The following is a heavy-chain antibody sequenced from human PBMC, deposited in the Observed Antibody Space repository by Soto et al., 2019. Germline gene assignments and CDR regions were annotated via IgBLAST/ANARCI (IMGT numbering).Heavy chain of an antibody. V-gene: IGHV4-59*08. D-gene: IGHD3-3*01. Sequence: SETLSLTCTVSGGSISSYYWSWIRQPPGKGVEWIGYIYYSGSTNYNPSLKSRVTISVDTSKNQFSLKLSSVTAADTAVYYCARHLTYYDFWSGPPGNYYSYMDVWGKGTTVTVS. CDR1: GGSISSYY. CDR2: IYYSGST. CDR3: ARHLTYYDFWSGPPGNYYSYMDV. J-gene: IGHJ6*03.